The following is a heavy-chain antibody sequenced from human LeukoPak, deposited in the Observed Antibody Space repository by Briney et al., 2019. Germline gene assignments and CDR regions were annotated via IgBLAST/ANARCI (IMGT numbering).Heavy chain of an antibody. CDR3: ATDLTAGETYFDY. J-gene: IGHJ4*02. Sequence: ASVKVSCKVSGYTPTALSMHWVRWAPGKGLEWMGGFDPEDGETIYAQKFQGRVTMTEDTSTDTAYMELSSLRSEDTAVYYCATDLTAGETYFDYWGQGTLVAVSS. V-gene: IGHV1-24*01. D-gene: IGHD3-16*01. CDR1: GYTPTALS. CDR2: FDPEDGET.